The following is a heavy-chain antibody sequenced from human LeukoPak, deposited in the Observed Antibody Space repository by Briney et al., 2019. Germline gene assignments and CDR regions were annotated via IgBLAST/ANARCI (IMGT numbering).Heavy chain of an antibody. Sequence: GGSRRLSSAASGHSFSSYGMTWVRQAPGKGLEWVSGISGSGGRTYYADSVKGRFTIFRDNSNNTMNLQMNSLRAEATAVYYCAKSEGSFGDYEVYFDYWGQGTLVTVSS. D-gene: IGHD4-17*01. CDR1: GHSFSSYG. CDR3: AKSEGSFGDYEVYFDY. CDR2: ISGSGGRT. V-gene: IGHV3-23*01. J-gene: IGHJ4*02.